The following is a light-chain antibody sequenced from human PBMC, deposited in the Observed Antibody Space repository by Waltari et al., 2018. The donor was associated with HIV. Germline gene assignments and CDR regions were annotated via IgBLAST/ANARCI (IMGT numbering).Light chain of an antibody. CDR3: SSYTSSSTRL. CDR2: EVS. Sequence: QSALTQPASVSGSPGQSITISCTGTSSDVGGYNYVSWYQQHPGKAPKLMISEVSNRPSGVSDRFSGSKSGNTASLTISGLQAEDEADYYCSSYTSSSTRLFGGGTKLTVL. V-gene: IGLV2-14*01. J-gene: IGLJ2*01. CDR1: SSDVGGYNY.